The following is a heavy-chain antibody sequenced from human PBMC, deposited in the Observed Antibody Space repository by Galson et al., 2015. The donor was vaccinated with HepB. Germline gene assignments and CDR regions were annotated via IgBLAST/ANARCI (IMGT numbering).Heavy chain of an antibody. J-gene: IGHJ4*02. CDR2: ISASGADT. Sequence: SLRLSCAASGFTFSNYAMSWVRQARGKGLKWVSTISASGADTKYAESVNGRFTISRDNANNTLSLQMTSPRDEDTALYFCAKGRYASRSHFDSWGQGALVTVSS. CDR1: GFTFSNYA. V-gene: IGHV3-23*01. D-gene: IGHD3-16*01. CDR3: AKGRYASRSHFDS.